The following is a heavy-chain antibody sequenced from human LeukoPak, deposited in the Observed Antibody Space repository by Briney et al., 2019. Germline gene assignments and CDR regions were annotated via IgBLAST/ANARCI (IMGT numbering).Heavy chain of an antibody. CDR1: GGSISSYY. CDR3: ARGYYDSSGYYPEYFQH. CDR2: IYYSGST. J-gene: IGHJ1*01. D-gene: IGHD3-22*01. V-gene: IGHV4-59*01. Sequence: SETLSLTCTVSGGSISSYYWSWIRQPPGKGLEWIGYIYYSGSTNYNPSLKSRVTISVDTSKNQFSLKLSSVTAADTAVYYCARGYYDSSGYYPEYFQHWGQGTLVTVSS.